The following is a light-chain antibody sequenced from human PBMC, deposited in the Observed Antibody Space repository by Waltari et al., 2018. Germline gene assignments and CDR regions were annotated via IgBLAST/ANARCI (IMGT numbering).Light chain of an antibody. CDR1: QSVFHRSNNRNY. Sequence: DLVMTQSPDSLAVSLGERQHINSQYSQSVFHRSNNRNYLAWYQQKPGQPPKLLISGTSTRESGVPERFSGSGSGTDFTLTISSLQAEDVAVYYCQQYYSLRTFGQGTKVEIK. CDR2: GTS. J-gene: IGKJ1*01. CDR3: QQYYSLRT. V-gene: IGKV4-1*01.